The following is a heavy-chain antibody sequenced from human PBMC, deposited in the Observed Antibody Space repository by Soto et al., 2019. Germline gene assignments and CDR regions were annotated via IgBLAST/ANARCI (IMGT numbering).Heavy chain of an antibody. CDR2: IIPIIGTA. CDR1: GGTFSSYA. J-gene: IGHJ4*02. V-gene: IGHV1-69*13. Sequence: GASVKVSCKASGGTFSSYAISWVRQAPGQGLEWMGGIIPIIGTANYAQKFQGRVTITADESTSTAYMELSSLRSEDTAVYYCARENGDFYFDYWGQGTLVTVSS. CDR3: ARENGDFYFDY.